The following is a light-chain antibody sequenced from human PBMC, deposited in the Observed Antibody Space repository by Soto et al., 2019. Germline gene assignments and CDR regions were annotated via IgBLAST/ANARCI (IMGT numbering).Light chain of an antibody. CDR3: GTWDSSLSAGV. Sequence: QSVLTQPPSVSAAPGQKVTISCSGSSSSIGANYVSWYQQLPGTAPKLLMYDNNKRPSGIPDRFSGSKSGTSATLGITGLQTGDEADYYCGTWDSSLSAGVFGGGTKLTVL. CDR2: DNN. J-gene: IGLJ2*01. V-gene: IGLV1-51*01. CDR1: SSSIGANY.